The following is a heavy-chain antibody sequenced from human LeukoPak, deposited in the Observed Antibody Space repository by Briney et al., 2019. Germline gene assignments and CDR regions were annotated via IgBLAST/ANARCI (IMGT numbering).Heavy chain of an antibody. CDR2: IYTTGTT. CDR3: AKVAKYYYGSETYFFFEH. Sequence: SETLSLTCTVSGDSISSGNYYWTWIRQPAGKGLEWIGHIYTTGTTNYNPSLKSRVTMSIDTSKNQFSLNLRSVTAADTAVYYCAKVAKYYYGSETYFFFEHWGQGILVTVSS. CDR1: GDSISSGNYY. D-gene: IGHD3-10*01. J-gene: IGHJ4*02. V-gene: IGHV4-61*09.